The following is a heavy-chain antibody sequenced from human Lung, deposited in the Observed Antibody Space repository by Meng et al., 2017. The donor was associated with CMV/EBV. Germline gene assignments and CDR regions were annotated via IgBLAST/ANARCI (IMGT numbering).Heavy chain of an antibody. D-gene: IGHD3-3*01. CDR3: ARGYDFWSAYYLIDP. CDR2: ISPYNGDT. Sequence: ASVXVSCKASGYTFSTYTIIWVRQAPGQGLEWMGWISPYNGDTNYAPKFQGRVSMTTDTSTSTAYLELRSLRSDDTAVYYCARGYDFWSAYYLIDPWGQGTLVTVSS. J-gene: IGHJ5*02. V-gene: IGHV1-18*01. CDR1: GYTFSTYT.